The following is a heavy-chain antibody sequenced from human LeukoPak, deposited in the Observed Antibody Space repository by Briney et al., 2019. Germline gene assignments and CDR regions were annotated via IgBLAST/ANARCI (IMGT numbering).Heavy chain of an antibody. Sequence: GRSLRLSCAASGFTFSSYAMHWVRQAPGKGLEWVAVISYDGSNKYYADSVKGRFTISRDNSKNTLYLQMNSLRAEDTAVYYCARNGGSYKGYYFDYWGQGTLVTVSS. J-gene: IGHJ4*02. V-gene: IGHV3-30-3*01. CDR3: ARNGGSYKGYYFDY. D-gene: IGHD1-26*01. CDR2: ISYDGSNK. CDR1: GFTFSSYA.